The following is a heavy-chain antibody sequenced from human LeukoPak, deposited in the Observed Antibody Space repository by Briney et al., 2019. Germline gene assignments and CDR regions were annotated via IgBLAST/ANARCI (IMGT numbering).Heavy chain of an antibody. CDR2: MNPNSGNT. CDR1: GYTFTSYD. D-gene: IGHD6-13*01. J-gene: IGHJ4*02. Sequence: ASVKVSCKASGYTFTSYDINWVRQATGQGLEWMGWMNPNSGNTGYAQKFQGRDTMTRNTSISTAYMELSSLRSEDTAVYYCARVGSDSSSWFTYFDYWGQGTLVTVSS. CDR3: ARVGSDSSSWFTYFDY. V-gene: IGHV1-8*01.